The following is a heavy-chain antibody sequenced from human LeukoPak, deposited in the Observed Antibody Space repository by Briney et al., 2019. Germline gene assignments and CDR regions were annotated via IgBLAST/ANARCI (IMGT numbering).Heavy chain of an antibody. J-gene: IGHJ4*02. V-gene: IGHV4-59*01. Sequence: SETQTLTCTVSGGSISSYYWSWIRQPPGKGLEWIGYIYYGGSTNYNPSLKSRVTISVDTSKNQFSLKLSSVTAADTAVYYCSSGYYWTFDIWGPGSLLTVSS. CDR2: IYYGGST. CDR3: SSGYYWTFDI. D-gene: IGHD3-22*01. CDR1: GGSISSYY.